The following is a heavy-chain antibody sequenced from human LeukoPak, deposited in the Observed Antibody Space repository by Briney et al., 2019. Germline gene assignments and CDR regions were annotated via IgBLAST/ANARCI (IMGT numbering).Heavy chain of an antibody. Sequence: SETLSLTCAVYGGSFSGYYWSWIRQPPGRGLEWIGEINHSGSTNYNPSLKSRVTISVDTSKNQFSLKLSSVTAADTAVYYCARRRLGGGITMVRGAPFDPWGQGTLVTVSS. CDR3: ARRRLGGGITMVRGAPFDP. CDR1: GGSFSGYY. D-gene: IGHD3-10*01. CDR2: INHSGST. J-gene: IGHJ5*02. V-gene: IGHV4-34*01.